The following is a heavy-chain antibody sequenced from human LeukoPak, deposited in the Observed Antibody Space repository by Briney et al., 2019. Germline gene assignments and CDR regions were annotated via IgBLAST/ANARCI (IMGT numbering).Heavy chain of an antibody. CDR3: ATRLYYYGSGYAFDI. D-gene: IGHD3-10*01. CDR1: GYTLTELS. V-gene: IGHV1-24*01. Sequence: GASVKVSCKVSGYTLTELSMHWVRQAPGKGLEWMGGFDPEDGETIYAQKFQGRVTMTEDTSTDTAYMELSSLRSGDTAVYYCATRLYYYGSGYAFDIWGQGTMVTVSS. J-gene: IGHJ3*02. CDR2: FDPEDGET.